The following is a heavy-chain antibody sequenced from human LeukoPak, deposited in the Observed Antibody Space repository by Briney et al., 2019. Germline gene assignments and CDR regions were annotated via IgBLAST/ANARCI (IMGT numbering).Heavy chain of an antibody. CDR3: ARGFHYDFWSGSYYFDY. CDR1: GFTFSDHY. V-gene: IGHV3-72*01. CDR2: ITNKPKSYNT. D-gene: IGHD3-3*01. J-gene: IGHJ4*02. Sequence: GGSLRLSCAASGFTFSDHYMDWVRQAPGKGLEWVGRITNKPKSYNTEYAASVKGKFTISRDDSKNSLYLQMNSLKTEDTAVYYCARGFHYDFWSGSYYFDYWGQGTLVTVSS.